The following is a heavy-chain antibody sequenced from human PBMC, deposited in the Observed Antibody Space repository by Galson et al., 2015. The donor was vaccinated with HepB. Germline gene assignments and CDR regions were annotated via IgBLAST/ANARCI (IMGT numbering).Heavy chain of an antibody. CDR3: ARGCGGDCQTPYYFDY. D-gene: IGHD2-21*01. Sequence: SLRLSCAASGFTFSSYWMSWVRQAPGKGLEWVANIKQDGSEKYYVDSVKGRFTISRDNAKNSLYLQMNSLRAEDTAVYYCARGCGGDCQTPYYFDYWGQGTLVTVSS. V-gene: IGHV3-7*03. CDR1: GFTFSSYW. J-gene: IGHJ4*02. CDR2: IKQDGSEK.